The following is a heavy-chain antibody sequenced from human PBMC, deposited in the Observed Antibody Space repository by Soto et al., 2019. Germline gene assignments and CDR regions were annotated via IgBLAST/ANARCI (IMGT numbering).Heavy chain of an antibody. CDR1: GGTFSSYA. V-gene: IGHV1-69*01. J-gene: IGHJ3*02. CDR2: IIPIFGTA. CDR3: AREGGPEIAAAGDDDFDI. Sequence: QVQLVQSGAEVKKPGSSVKVSCKASGGTFSSYAISWVRQAPGQGLEWMGGIIPIFGTANYAQKFQGRVTITADEPTSPAYREVGSLRSEDTAVFYCAREGGPEIAAAGDDDFDIWGKGKMVTVS. D-gene: IGHD6-13*01.